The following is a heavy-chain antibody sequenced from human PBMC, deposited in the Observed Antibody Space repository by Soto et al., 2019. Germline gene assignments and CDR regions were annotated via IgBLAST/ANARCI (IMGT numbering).Heavy chain of an antibody. D-gene: IGHD3-10*01. CDR1: GGSITSYY. J-gene: IGHJ6*02. Sequence: KPSETLSLTCTVSGGSITSYYWTWIRQPPGQGLEWIGYISDIGSTSYNPSLTSRVTMLVDTSKKQFSLKLSSVTEADSAVYFCARYIPDSRGGGLDVWGQGATVTVSS. V-gene: IGHV4-59*01. CDR3: ARYIPDSRGGGLDV. CDR2: ISDIGST.